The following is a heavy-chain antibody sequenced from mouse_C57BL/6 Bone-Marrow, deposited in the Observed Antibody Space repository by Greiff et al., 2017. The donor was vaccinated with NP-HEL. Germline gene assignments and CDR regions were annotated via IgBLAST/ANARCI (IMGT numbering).Heavy chain of an antibody. CDR2: IRNKANGYTT. J-gene: IGHJ4*01. D-gene: IGHD2-4*01. V-gene: IGHV7-3*01. CDR1: GFTFTDYY. Sequence: EVQLVESGGGLVQPGGSLSLSCAASGFTFTDYYMSWVRQPPGKALEWLGFIRNKANGYTTEYSSSVKGRFTISRDNSQSILYLQMNDLRAGDSATYYCARSYYDDYADVPFYAMDYWGQGTAVTVSS. CDR3: ARSYYDDYADVPFYAMDY.